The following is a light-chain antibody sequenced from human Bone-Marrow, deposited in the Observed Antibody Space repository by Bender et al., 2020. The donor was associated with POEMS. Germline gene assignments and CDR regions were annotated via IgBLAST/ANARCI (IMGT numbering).Light chain of an antibody. V-gene: IGLV6-57*01. CDR3: QSSDYNIVI. CDR2: END. Sequence: NFMLTQPHSVSESPGKTVTISCTRSSGSIASNYVQWYQQRPGTSPTTVIYENDQRPSGIPDRFSGSIDSSSNSASLTLSGLKTEDEADYYCQSSDYNIVIFGGGTKLTVL. CDR1: SGSIASNY. J-gene: IGLJ2*01.